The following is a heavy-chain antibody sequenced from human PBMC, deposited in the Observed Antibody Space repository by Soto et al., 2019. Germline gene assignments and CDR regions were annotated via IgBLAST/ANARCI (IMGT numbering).Heavy chain of an antibody. CDR2: LLRSGSSA. V-gene: IGHV3-23*01. Sequence: PGWSLRLSCSASVFTFRNYAMTWSRQAPGKGLEWVSSLLRSGSSAYYADSVRGRFTISSDTSANSLYLQMDNLRAEDTAIYYCAKDAISGDGIWLMDSWGQGTVVTVSS. J-gene: IGHJ5*02. D-gene: IGHD4-17*01. CDR3: AKDAISGDGIWLMDS. CDR1: VFTFRNYA.